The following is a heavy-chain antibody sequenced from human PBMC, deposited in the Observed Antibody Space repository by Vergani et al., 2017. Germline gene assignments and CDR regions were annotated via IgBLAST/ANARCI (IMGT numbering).Heavy chain of an antibody. J-gene: IGHJ4*02. CDR3: ARDYSSGWYRGGPFDY. CDR2: IYSGGST. V-gene: IGHV3-66*02. Sequence: EVQLVESGGGLVQPGGSLRLSCAASGFTVSSNYMSWVRQAPGKGLEWVSVIYSGGSTYYADSVKGRFTISRDNSKNTLYLQMNSLRAEDTAVYYCARDYSSGWYRGGPFDYWGQGTLVTVSS. D-gene: IGHD6-19*01. CDR1: GFTVSSNY.